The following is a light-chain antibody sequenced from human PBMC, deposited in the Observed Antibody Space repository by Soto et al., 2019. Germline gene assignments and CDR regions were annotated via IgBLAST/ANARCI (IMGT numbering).Light chain of an antibody. J-gene: IGKJ1*01. CDR2: KAS. Sequence: DIQMTQSPSTLSASVGDRVTITCRASQSISSLLAWFQQKPGKAPEILIYKASSLESGVPSRFSGSGSGTEFTLTISSLQPDDFASYYCLQYYDYRTFGQGTKVEIK. CDR1: QSISSL. V-gene: IGKV1-5*03. CDR3: LQYYDYRT.